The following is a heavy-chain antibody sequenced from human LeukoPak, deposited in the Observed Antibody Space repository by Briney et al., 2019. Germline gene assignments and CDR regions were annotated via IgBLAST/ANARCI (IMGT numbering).Heavy chain of an antibody. CDR3: ARDKSRSDTAMVPTIDY. V-gene: IGHV1-2*02. D-gene: IGHD5-18*01. CDR2: INPNSGGT. Sequence: ASVKVSCKASGYTFTSYGISWVRQAPGQGLEWMGWINPNSGGTNYAQKFQGRVTMTRDTSISTAYMELSRLRSDDTAVYYCARDKSRSDTAMVPTIDYWGQGTLVTVSS. CDR1: GYTFTSYG. J-gene: IGHJ4*02.